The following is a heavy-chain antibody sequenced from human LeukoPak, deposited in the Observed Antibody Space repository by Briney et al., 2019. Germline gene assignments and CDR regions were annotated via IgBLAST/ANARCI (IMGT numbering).Heavy chain of an antibody. Sequence: GGSLRLSCAAAGFTFSDYYMSWIRQAPGKGLEWVSYINNGGVTIYYADSVKGRFTISRDNSKNTLYLQMNSLRAEDTAVYYCAKDAVAGDHFDYWGQGTLVTVSS. V-gene: IGHV3-11*01. CDR1: GFTFSDYY. J-gene: IGHJ4*02. D-gene: IGHD2-15*01. CDR3: AKDAVAGDHFDY. CDR2: INNGGVTI.